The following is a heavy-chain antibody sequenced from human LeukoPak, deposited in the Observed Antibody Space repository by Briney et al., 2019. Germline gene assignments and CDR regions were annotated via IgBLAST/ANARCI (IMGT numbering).Heavy chain of an antibody. Sequence: GRSLRLSCAASGFTFSSYAMHWVRQPPGKGLEWVAVISYDGSNKYYADSVKGRFTISRDNSKNTLYLQMNSLRAEDTAVYYCARENAGGWLRGYFDYWGQGTLVTVSS. V-gene: IGHV3-30*04. D-gene: IGHD5-12*01. CDR3: ARENAGGWLRGYFDY. CDR2: ISYDGSNK. CDR1: GFTFSSYA. J-gene: IGHJ4*02.